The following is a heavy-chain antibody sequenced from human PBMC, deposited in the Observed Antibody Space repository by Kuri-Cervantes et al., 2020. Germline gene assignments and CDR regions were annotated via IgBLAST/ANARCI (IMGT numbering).Heavy chain of an antibody. CDR2: ISSSGSAI. D-gene: IGHD4-23*01. J-gene: IGHJ3*01. Sequence: GESLKISCAASGFTFSSYEMNWVRQAPGKGLEWVSYISSSGSAISYADSVKGRFTISRGNAKNSLYLQMNSLRAEDTAVYYCARSTVVALSLFDFWGQGTMVTVSS. CDR1: GFTFSSYE. CDR3: ARSTVVALSLFDF. V-gene: IGHV3-48*03.